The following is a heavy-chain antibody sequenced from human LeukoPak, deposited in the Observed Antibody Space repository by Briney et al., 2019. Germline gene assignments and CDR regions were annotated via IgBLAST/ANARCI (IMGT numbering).Heavy chain of an antibody. V-gene: IGHV1-8*01. Sequence: ASVKVSCKASGYTFTSYDINWVRQATGQGLEWMGWMNPNSGNTGYAQKFQGRVTMTRNTSISTAYMELSSLRSEDTAVYYCARDLRITMVRGPLALGYWGQGTLVTVSS. D-gene: IGHD3-10*01. CDR1: GYTFTSYD. CDR3: ARDLRITMVRGPLALGY. J-gene: IGHJ4*02. CDR2: MNPNSGNT.